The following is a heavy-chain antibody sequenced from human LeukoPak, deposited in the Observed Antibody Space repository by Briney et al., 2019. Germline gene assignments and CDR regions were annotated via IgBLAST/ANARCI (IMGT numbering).Heavy chain of an antibody. D-gene: IGHD3-3*01. CDR2: IYPGDSDT. V-gene: IGHV5-51*01. CDR1: GYRFTSYW. Sequence: GGSLQISCKGSGYRFTSYWMGWVRQMPGKGLEGMGIIYPGDSDTRYSPSFQGQVTISADKSISTAYLQWSSLKASDTAMYYCARMYYDFWSGYLSYFDYWGQGTLVTVSS. CDR3: ARMYYDFWSGYLSYFDY. J-gene: IGHJ4*02.